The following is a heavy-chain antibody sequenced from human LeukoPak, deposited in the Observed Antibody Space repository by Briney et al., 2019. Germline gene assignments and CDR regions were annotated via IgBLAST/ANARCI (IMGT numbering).Heavy chain of an antibody. CDR3: ARGRNYGDYGSFVVYYYYYMDV. Sequence: ASVKVSCKASGYTFTSYGISWVRQAPGQGLEWMGWISAYNGNTNYAQKLQGRVTMTTDTSTSTAYMELRSLRSDDTAVYYCARGRNYGDYGSFVVYYYYYMDVWGKGTTVTISS. CDR2: ISAYNGNT. J-gene: IGHJ6*03. V-gene: IGHV1-18*01. CDR1: GYTFTSYG. D-gene: IGHD4-17*01.